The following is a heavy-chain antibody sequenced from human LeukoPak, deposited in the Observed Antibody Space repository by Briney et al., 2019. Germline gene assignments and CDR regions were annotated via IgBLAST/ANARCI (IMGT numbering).Heavy chain of an antibody. V-gene: IGHV4-4*02. D-gene: IGHD6-25*01. CDR2: VSVSGLS. CDR1: GGSITTINF. J-gene: IGHJ4*02. Sequence: SETLSLTCGVSGGSITTINFWSWVRQTPGQGLEWIGEVSVSGLSDYNPSLRGRVTMSLDTSKNHLSLKLTSVTAPDTAVYYCTRENAAFSPFGYWGQGTLVTV. CDR3: TRENAAFSPFGY.